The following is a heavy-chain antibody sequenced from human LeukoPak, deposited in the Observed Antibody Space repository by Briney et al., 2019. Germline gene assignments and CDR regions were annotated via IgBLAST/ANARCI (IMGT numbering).Heavy chain of an antibody. J-gene: IGHJ5*02. CDR2: IIPIFGTA. D-gene: IGHD6-19*01. CDR3: AWSGGSGWSNWFDP. V-gene: IGHV1-69*01. Sequence: SVKVSCKASGGTFSSYAISWVRQAPGQGLEWMGGIIPIFGTANYAQKFQGRVTITADESTSTAYMELSSLRSEDTAVYYCAWSGGSGWSNWFDPWGQGTLVTVSS. CDR1: GGTFSSYA.